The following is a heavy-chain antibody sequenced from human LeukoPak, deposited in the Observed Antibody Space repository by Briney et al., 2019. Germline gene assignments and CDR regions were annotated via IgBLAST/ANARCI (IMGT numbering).Heavy chain of an antibody. CDR2: IDQGGSVR. D-gene: IGHD6-13*01. J-gene: IGHJ4*02. CDR1: GFSFSTYW. V-gene: IGHV3-7*01. Sequence: PGGSLRLSCAASGFSFSTYWMSWVRQTPEKGLEFVANIDQGGSVRNYMDSLKGRCTISRDNAKKSLYLEINSLRADDAAVYYSARHPKQQLVPRLDYWGQGTLVTVSS. CDR3: ARHPKQQLVPRLDY.